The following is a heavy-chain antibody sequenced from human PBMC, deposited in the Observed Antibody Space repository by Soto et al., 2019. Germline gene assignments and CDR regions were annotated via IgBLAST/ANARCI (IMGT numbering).Heavy chain of an antibody. D-gene: IGHD3-22*01. CDR3: ARDGTLYDSRAYYYLY. V-gene: IGHV1-69*13. CDR1: GRTFSSCT. Sequence: SVKVSCKASGRTFSSCTMTWVRQAPGQGLEWMGGITPMFGTPNYAQKFRGRVTITADESSSTAYMELSSLRSEDTAMYFCARDGTLYDSRAYYYLYWGQGTLVTVSS. J-gene: IGHJ4*02. CDR2: ITPMFGTP.